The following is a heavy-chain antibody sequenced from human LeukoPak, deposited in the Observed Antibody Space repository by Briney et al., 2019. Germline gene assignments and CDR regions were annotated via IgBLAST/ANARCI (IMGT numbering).Heavy chain of an antibody. J-gene: IGHJ4*02. CDR1: GFTFSSYA. CDR3: ARSQWLAPFDY. Sequence: GGSLRLSCAASGFTFSSYAMHWVRQAPGKGLEYVSAISSNGGSTYYANSVKGRFTISRDNSKNTLYLQMGSLRAEDMAVYYCARSQWLAPFDYWGQGTLVTVSS. CDR2: ISSNGGST. V-gene: IGHV3-64*01. D-gene: IGHD6-19*01.